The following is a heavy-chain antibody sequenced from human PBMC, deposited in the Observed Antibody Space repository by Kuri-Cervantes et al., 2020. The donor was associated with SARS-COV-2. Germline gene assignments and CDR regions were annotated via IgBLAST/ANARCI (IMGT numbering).Heavy chain of an antibody. J-gene: IGHJ4*02. V-gene: IGHV4-39*01. CDR3: ARHYRGSYPDY. D-gene: IGHD1-26*01. CDR1: GGSISSSSNY. CDR2: IYYSGST. Sequence: SETLSLTCTVSGGSISSSSNYWGWIRQPPGKGLEWIGSIYYSGSTYYNPSLKSRVTISVDTSKNQFSLKLSSVTAADTAVYYCARHYRGSYPDYWGQGTLVTVSS.